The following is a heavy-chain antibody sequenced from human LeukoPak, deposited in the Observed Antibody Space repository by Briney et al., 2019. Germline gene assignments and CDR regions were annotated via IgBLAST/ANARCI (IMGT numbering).Heavy chain of an antibody. V-gene: IGHV3-21*01. D-gene: IGHD3-16*01. Sequence: PGGSLRLSCAASGFTFSSYSMNWVRQAPGKGLEWVSSIGSSSSYIYYADSVKGRFTISRDNAKNSLYLQMNSLRAEDTAVYYCARSATIMITFGGAHTSSDYWGQGTLVTVSS. J-gene: IGHJ4*02. CDR1: GFTFSSYS. CDR2: IGSSSSYI. CDR3: ARSATIMITFGGAHTSSDY.